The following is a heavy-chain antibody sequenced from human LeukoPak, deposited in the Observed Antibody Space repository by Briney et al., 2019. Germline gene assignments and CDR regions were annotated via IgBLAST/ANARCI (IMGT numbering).Heavy chain of an antibody. V-gene: IGHV3-21*01. CDR2: ISSSSSYI. CDR3: ARVVGVGATIGFDY. J-gene: IGHJ4*02. CDR1: GFTFSSYS. D-gene: IGHD1-26*01. Sequence: GGSLRLSCAASGFTFSSYSMNWVRQAPGKGLEWVSSISSSSSYIYYADSVKGRFTISRDNAKNSLYLQMNSLRAEDTAVHYCARVVGVGATIGFDYWGQGTLVTVSS.